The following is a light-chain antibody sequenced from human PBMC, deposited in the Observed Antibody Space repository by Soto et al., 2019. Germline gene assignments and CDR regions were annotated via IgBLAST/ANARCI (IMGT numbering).Light chain of an antibody. CDR1: QSISSW. CDR3: QQYNSYSQGYT. CDR2: KAS. Sequence: DIQMTQSPSTLSASVGDRVTITCRASQSISSWLAWYQQKPGKATKLLIYKASSLESGVPSRFSGSGSGTELTLTISSLQPDDFASYYCQQYNSYSQGYTFGQGTKLEIK. J-gene: IGKJ2*01. V-gene: IGKV1-5*03.